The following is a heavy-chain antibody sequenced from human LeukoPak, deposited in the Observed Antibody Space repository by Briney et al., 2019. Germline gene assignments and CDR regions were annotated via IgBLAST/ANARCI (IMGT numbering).Heavy chain of an antibody. CDR1: GGTFSSYA. D-gene: IGHD3-22*01. CDR3: ARASHLGNNYYDSSGYYLVFDY. CDR2: IIPIFGTA. Sequence: SVKVSCKASGGTFSSYAISWVRQAPGQGLEWMGGIIPIFGTANYAQEFQGRVTITADESTSTAYMELSSLRSEDTAVYYCARASHLGNNYYDSSGYYLVFDYWGQGTLVTVSS. V-gene: IGHV1-69*13. J-gene: IGHJ4*02.